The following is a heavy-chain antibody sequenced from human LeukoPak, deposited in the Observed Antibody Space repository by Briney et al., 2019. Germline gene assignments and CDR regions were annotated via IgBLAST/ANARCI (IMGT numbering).Heavy chain of an antibody. J-gene: IGHJ4*02. Sequence: GGSLRLSCVASGLTFNNAWMSWVRQAPGKGLEWVGRIKSKARGGTADYAAPVKGRFTISRDDSKNTLYLQMNSLKTEDTAVYYCTTDYVWGTYRYFDYWGQGTLVTVSS. CDR3: TTDYVWGTYRYFDY. V-gene: IGHV3-15*01. D-gene: IGHD3-16*02. CDR1: GLTFNNAW. CDR2: IKSKARGGTA.